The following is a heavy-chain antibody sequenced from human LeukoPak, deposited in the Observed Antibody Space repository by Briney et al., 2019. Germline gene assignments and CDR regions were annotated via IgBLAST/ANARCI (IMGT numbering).Heavy chain of an antibody. CDR2: VYYGGST. V-gene: IGHV3-66*01. CDR1: GYTVSSNS. Sequence: GGCLRLSCAPSGYTVSSNSVSWIRQIPGKGLEWVSAVYYGGSTFYADSVKGRFTISRDISKNTWNLQMNSLRAEDTAVYYCARVAKDCGGDCFVDSWGQGTQVTVSS. J-gene: IGHJ4*02. CDR3: ARVAKDCGGDCFVDS. D-gene: IGHD2-21*01.